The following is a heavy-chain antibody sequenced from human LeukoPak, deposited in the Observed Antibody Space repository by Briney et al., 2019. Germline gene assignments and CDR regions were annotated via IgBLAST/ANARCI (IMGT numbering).Heavy chain of an antibody. CDR3: ARAIMASSGWYWSPYYYYYMDV. Sequence: EASVKVSCKASGYTFTSYDINWVRQATGQGLEWMGWMNPNSGNTGYAQKFQGRVTITRNTSISTAYMELSSLRSEDTAVYYCARAIMASSGWYWSPYYYYYMDVWGKGTTVTVSS. D-gene: IGHD6-19*01. CDR2: MNPNSGNT. V-gene: IGHV1-8*01. CDR1: GYTFTSYD. J-gene: IGHJ6*03.